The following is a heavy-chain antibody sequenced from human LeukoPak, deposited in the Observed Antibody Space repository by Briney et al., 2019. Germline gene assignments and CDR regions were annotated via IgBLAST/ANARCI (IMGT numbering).Heavy chain of an antibody. V-gene: IGHV4-59*01. D-gene: IGHD6-13*01. CDR2: IYYSGST. Sequence: SETLSLTCTVSGGSISSYYWSWIRQPPGKGLEWIGYIYYSGSTNYNPSLKSRVTISVDTSKSQFSLKLSSVTAADTAVYYCARDPRAAAGLDYYYGMDVWGKGTTVTVSS. J-gene: IGHJ6*04. CDR3: ARDPRAAAGLDYYYGMDV. CDR1: GGSISSYY.